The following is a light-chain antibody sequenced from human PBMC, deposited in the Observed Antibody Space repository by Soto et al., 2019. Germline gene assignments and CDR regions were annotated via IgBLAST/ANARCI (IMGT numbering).Light chain of an antibody. CDR1: QSVSSD. V-gene: IGKV3-15*01. CDR3: QQYNNWPRT. J-gene: IGKJ1*01. Sequence: EIGMTQSPATLSVSPGERATLSCRASQSVSSDLAWYHQKPGQAPRLLIYGASTRATGIPARFSGSGSGTELTLTINSLQSEDFAVYYCQQYNNWPRTFGQGTKVDIK. CDR2: GAS.